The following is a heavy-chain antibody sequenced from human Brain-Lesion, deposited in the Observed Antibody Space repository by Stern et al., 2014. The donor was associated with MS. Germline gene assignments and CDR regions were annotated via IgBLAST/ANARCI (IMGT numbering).Heavy chain of an antibody. J-gene: IGHJ6*02. CDR3: TTSPYGLDA. Sequence: QVQLVQSGAELKKPGSSVKVSCKASGGTFSSYTVSWGRQAPGQGLEWIGKIIPILGVANYAPKFQGRVTITADKFTGTAYMEVTSLRSEDTAIYYCTTSPYGLDAWGQGTTVTVSS. V-gene: IGHV1-69*09. D-gene: IGHD1-14*01. CDR2: IIPILGVA. CDR1: GGTFSSYT.